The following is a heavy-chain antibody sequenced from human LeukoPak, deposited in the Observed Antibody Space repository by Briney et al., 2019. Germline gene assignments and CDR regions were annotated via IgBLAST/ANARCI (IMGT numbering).Heavy chain of an antibody. V-gene: IGHV1-2*02. Sequence: ASVKVSCKASGYTFTGYYMHWVRQAPGQGLEWMGWINPNSGGTNYAQKFQGRVTMTRDTSISTAYMELSRLRSDDTAVYYCASSIVVVPAASTPGGYYYYGMDVWGQGTTVTVSS. CDR2: INPNSGGT. D-gene: IGHD2-2*01. CDR3: ASSIVVVPAASTPGGYYYYGMDV. CDR1: GYTFTGYY. J-gene: IGHJ6*02.